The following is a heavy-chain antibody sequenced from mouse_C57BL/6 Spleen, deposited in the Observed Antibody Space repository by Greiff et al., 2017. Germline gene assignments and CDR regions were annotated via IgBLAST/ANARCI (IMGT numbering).Heavy chain of an antibody. J-gene: IGHJ1*03. D-gene: IGHD2-10*01. Sequence: VQLQQSGAELVRPGASVTLSCKASGYTFTDYEMHWVKQTPVHGLEWIGAIDPETGGTAYNQKFKGKAILTADKSSSTAYMELRSLTSEDSAVYYCTRRGSLLWYFDVWGTGTTVTVSS. CDR3: TRRGSLLWYFDV. V-gene: IGHV1-15*01. CDR1: GYTFTDYE. CDR2: IDPETGGT.